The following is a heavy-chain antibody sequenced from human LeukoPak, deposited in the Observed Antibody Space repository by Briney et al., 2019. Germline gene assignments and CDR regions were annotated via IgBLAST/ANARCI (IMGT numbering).Heavy chain of an antibody. D-gene: IGHD2-21*01. CDR1: GYIFTSYW. Sequence: LGESLKISCKTSGYIFTSYWIGWVRQMPGKGLEWMGIIYPGDSDTRYSPSFQGQVTISADRSIKTAYLHWSSLKASDSAIYYCARRGGDKEYFEYWGQGTLVTVSS. V-gene: IGHV5-51*01. CDR3: ARRGGDKEYFEY. J-gene: IGHJ4*02. CDR2: IYPGDSDT.